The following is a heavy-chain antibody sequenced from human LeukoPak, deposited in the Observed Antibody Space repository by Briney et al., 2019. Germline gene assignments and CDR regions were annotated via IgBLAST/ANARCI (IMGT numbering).Heavy chain of an antibody. Sequence: PSETLSLTCTVSGGSISSYYWSWIRQPPGKGLEWIGYIYTSGSTNYNPSLKRRVTISVDTSKNQFSLKLSSVTAADTAVYYCARQNPLSSAFDIWGQGTMVTVSS. D-gene: IGHD2-2*01. CDR3: ARQNPLSSAFDI. J-gene: IGHJ3*02. CDR2: IYTSGST. V-gene: IGHV4-4*09. CDR1: GGSISSYY.